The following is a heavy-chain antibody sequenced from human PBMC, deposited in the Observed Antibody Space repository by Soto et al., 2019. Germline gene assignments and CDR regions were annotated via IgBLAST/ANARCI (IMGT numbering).Heavy chain of an antibody. J-gene: IGHJ4*02. CDR2: IYYSGST. CDR3: ARDSITMVRGVIINYFDY. CDR1: GGSISSGGYY. V-gene: IGHV4-31*03. D-gene: IGHD3-10*01. Sequence: SETLSLTCTVSGGSISSGGYYWSWIRQHPGKGLEWIGYIYYSGSTYYNPSLKSRVTISVDTSKNQFSLKLSSVTAADTAVYYCARDSITMVRGVIINYFDYWGQGTLVTVSS.